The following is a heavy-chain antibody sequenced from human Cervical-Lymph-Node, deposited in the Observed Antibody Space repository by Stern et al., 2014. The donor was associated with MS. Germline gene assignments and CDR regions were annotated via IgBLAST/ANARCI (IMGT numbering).Heavy chain of an antibody. CDR1: GYTFTSYY. CDR2: INPSGGNA. J-gene: IGHJ4*02. D-gene: IGHD6-25*01. CDR3: AGGHTFDY. V-gene: IGHV1-46*01. Sequence: QVQLGQSGAGVKKPGASLKVSCKASGYTFTSYYMHWVRQAPGHGLEWMGKINPSGGNASYAQKFQGRVAMTRDTSTSTVYMELSSLRSEDTAVYYCAGGHTFDYWGQGTLVTVSS.